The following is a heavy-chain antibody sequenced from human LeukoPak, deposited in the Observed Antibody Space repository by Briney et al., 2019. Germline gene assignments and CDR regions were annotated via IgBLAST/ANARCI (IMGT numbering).Heavy chain of an antibody. CDR1: GYTFTSYA. J-gene: IGHJ5*02. CDR2: INAGNGNT. V-gene: IGHV1-3*01. D-gene: IGHD4-17*01. CDR3: ARVWGYGEFWFDP. Sequence: ASVKVSCKASGYTFTSYAMHWVRQAPGQRLEWMGCINAGNGNTKYSQKFQGRVTITRDTSASTAYMELSSLRSEDTAVYYCARVWGYGEFWFDPWGQGTLVTVSS.